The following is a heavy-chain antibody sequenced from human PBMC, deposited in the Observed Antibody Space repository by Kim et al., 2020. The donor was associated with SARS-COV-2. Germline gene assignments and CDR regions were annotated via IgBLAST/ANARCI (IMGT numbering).Heavy chain of an antibody. J-gene: IGHJ6*02. CDR1: GGSISSSSYY. V-gene: IGHV4-39*07. CDR2: IYYSGST. Sequence: SETLSLTCTVSGGSISSSSYYWGWIRQPPGKGLEWIGSIYYSGSTYYNPSLKSRVTISVDTSKNQFSLKLSSVTAADTAVYYCARDQGDVVWFGEPTNYGMDVWGQGTTVTVSS. D-gene: IGHD3-10*01. CDR3: ARDQGDVVWFGEPTNYGMDV.